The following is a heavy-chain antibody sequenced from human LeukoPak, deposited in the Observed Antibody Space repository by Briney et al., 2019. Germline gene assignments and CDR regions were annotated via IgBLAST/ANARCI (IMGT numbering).Heavy chain of an antibody. CDR3: ASYLLGYCSGGSCYYYFDY. D-gene: IGHD2-15*01. Sequence: SETLSLTCTVSGGSISSSIYYWGWIRQPPGKGLEWIGTIYYSGSTYYNPSLKSRVTISVDTSKNQFSLKLSSVTAADTAVYYCASYLLGYCSGGSCYYYFDYWGQGTLVTVSS. CDR1: GGSISSSIYY. V-gene: IGHV4-39*01. J-gene: IGHJ4*02. CDR2: IYYSGST.